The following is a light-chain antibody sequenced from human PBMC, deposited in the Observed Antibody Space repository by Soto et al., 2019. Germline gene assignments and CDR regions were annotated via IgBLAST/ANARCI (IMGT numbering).Light chain of an antibody. V-gene: IGKV1-39*01. CDR1: QTITSY. Sequence: DIQMTQSPSSLSASVGDRVTITCRASQTITSYLNWYQQKPGKAPKLLIYAASSLQSGVPSRFSGSGSGTDFTLTIHSLQPEDFATYYCQQSYSTPPTFGQGTKLEI. CDR3: QQSYSTPPT. CDR2: AAS. J-gene: IGKJ2*01.